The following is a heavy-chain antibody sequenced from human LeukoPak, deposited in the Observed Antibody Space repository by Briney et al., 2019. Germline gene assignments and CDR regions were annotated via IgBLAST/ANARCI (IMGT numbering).Heavy chain of an antibody. CDR1: GFTFSSYA. CDR3: AKVYCSGGSCNWFDP. D-gene: IGHD2-15*01. J-gene: IGHJ5*02. Sequence: GGSLRLSCAASGFTFSSYAMSWVRQAPGRGLEWVSGISGSGDSTDHADSVKGRFTISRDNSKYTLYLQMNSLRAEDTAVYYCAKVYCSGGSCNWFDPWGQGTLVTVSS. V-gene: IGHV3-23*01. CDR2: ISGSGDST.